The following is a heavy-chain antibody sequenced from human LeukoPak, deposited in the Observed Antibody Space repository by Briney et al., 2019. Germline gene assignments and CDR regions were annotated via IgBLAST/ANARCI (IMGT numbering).Heavy chain of an antibody. J-gene: IGHJ5*02. CDR3: ARGLYWFDP. CDR1: GGSISSSSYY. CDR2: IYYSGST. V-gene: IGHV4-39*07. Sequence: SETLSLTCTVSGGSISSSSYYWGWLRQPPGKGLEWIGSIYYSGSTYYNPSLKSRVTISVDMSKNHFSLKLSSVTAADTAVYYCARGLYWFDPWGQGTLVTVSS.